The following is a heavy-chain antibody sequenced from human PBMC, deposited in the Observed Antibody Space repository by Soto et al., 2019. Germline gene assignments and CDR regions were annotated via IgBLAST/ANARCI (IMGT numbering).Heavy chain of an antibody. Sequence: ASVKVSCKASGYTFTGYYMHWVRQAPGQGLEWMGWINPNSGGTNYAQKFQGWVTMTRDTSISTAYMELSRLRSDDTAVYYCARDEGLGKYAFDIWGQGTMVTVSS. J-gene: IGHJ3*02. CDR3: ARDEGLGKYAFDI. CDR1: GYTFTGYY. CDR2: INPNSGGT. V-gene: IGHV1-2*04. D-gene: IGHD7-27*01.